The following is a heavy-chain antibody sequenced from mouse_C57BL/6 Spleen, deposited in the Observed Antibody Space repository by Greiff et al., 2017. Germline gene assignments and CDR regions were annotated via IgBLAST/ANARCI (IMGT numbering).Heavy chain of an antibody. Sequence: DVHLVESGGDLVKPGGSLKLSCAASGFTFSSYGMSWVRQTPDKRLEWVATISSGGSYTYYPDSVKGRFTISRDNAKNTLYLQTSSLKSEDTAMYYCARHAIAFDYWGQGTTLTVSS. J-gene: IGHJ2*01. CDR2: ISSGGSYT. V-gene: IGHV5-6*01. D-gene: IGHD1-1*01. CDR3: ARHAIAFDY. CDR1: GFTFSSYG.